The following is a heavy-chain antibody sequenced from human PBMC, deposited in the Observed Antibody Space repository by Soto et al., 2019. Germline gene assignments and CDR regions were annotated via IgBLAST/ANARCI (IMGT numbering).Heavy chain of an antibody. Sequence: QVQLVQSGAEVKKPGASVQVSCKASGYTFTSYDINWVRQATGQGLEWMGWMNPNSGNTGYAQKFQGRVTMTRNTSISRAYMELSSLRSEDTAVYYCARALWFGVYYYMDVWGKGTTVTVSS. J-gene: IGHJ6*03. CDR1: GYTFTSYD. D-gene: IGHD3-10*01. CDR3: ARALWFGVYYYMDV. V-gene: IGHV1-8*01. CDR2: MNPNSGNT.